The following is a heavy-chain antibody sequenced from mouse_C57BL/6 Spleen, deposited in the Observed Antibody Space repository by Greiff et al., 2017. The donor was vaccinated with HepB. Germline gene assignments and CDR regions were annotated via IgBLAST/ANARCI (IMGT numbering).Heavy chain of an antibody. CDR3: ARDPGYDHDGGWYFDV. V-gene: IGHV5-16*01. Sequence: EVMLVESEGGLVQPGSSMKLSCTASGFTFSDYYMAWVRQVPEKGLEWVANINYDGSSTYYLDSLKSRFIISRDNAKNILYLQMSSLKSEDTATYYCARDPGYDHDGGWYFDVWGTGTTVTVSS. CDR2: INYDGSST. CDR1: GFTFSDYY. J-gene: IGHJ1*03. D-gene: IGHD2-4*01.